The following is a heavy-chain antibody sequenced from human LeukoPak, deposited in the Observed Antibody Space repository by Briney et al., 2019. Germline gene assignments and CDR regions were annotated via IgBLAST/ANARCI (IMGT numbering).Heavy chain of an antibody. D-gene: IGHD1-1*01. CDR3: AREAWHNWNDLDY. Sequence: GASVKVSCKASGYTFTSYAMHRVRQAPGQRLEWMGWINAGNGNTKYSQKFQGRVTITRDTSANTAYMELSSLRSEDTAVYYCAREAWHNWNDLDYWGQGTLVTVSS. V-gene: IGHV1-3*01. CDR2: INAGNGNT. CDR1: GYTFTSYA. J-gene: IGHJ4*02.